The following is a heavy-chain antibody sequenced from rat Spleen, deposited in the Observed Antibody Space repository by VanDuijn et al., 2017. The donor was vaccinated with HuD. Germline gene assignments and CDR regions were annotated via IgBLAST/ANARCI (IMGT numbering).Heavy chain of an antibody. Sequence: EVQLVESGGGLVQPGRSLKLSCAASGFTFSNYYMAWVRQAPTKGLEWVAYISTGGGSTYYRDSVKGRFTISRDNAKTTLYLQMDSLRSEDTATYYCARHRGTYYYWYFDFWGPGTMVTVSS. D-gene: IGHD4-3*01. CDR2: ISTGGGST. CDR3: ARHRGTYYYWYFDF. V-gene: IGHV5-25*01. CDR1: GFTFSNYY. J-gene: IGHJ1*01.